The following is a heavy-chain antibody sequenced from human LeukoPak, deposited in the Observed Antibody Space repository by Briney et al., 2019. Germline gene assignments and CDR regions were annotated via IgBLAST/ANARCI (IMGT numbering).Heavy chain of an antibody. D-gene: IGHD5-18*01. CDR3: AKELRGYSYGLRNNWFYP. V-gene: IGHV3-21*01. Sequence: GGSLRLSCAASGFTFSRYSMNWVSQAPGKGLEWVSSISGSSSFIYYADSVKGRFTISRDNAKNSLYLQMNSLRAEDTAVYYCAKELRGYSYGLRNNWFYPWGQGTLVTVSS. J-gene: IGHJ5*02. CDR1: GFTFSRYS. CDR2: ISGSSSFI.